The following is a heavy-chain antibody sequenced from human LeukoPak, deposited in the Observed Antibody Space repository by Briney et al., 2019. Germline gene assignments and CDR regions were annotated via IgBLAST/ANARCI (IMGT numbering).Heavy chain of an antibody. J-gene: IGHJ6*03. Sequence: ASVKVSCKASGGTFSSYAISWVRQAPGQGLEWMGGIIPIFGTANYAQKFQGRVTITTDESTSTAYMELSSLRSEDTAVYYCARDLNRAAAGSLGYYYYMDVWGKGTTVTVSS. CDR2: IIPIFGTA. D-gene: IGHD6-13*01. CDR3: ARDLNRAAAGSLGYYYYMDV. V-gene: IGHV1-69*05. CDR1: GGTFSSYA.